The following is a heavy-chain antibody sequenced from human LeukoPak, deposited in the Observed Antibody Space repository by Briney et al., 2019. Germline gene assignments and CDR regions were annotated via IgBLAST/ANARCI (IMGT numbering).Heavy chain of an antibody. V-gene: IGHV3-15*01. Sequence: GGSLRLSCAASGFTFSIAWMSWARQAPGKGLEWVGRIKRRSDGGTTDYAAPVKGRFTIPRDDSKTTLYLQMNSLKTEDTAVYYCTTLGGYSGYPYDYWGQGTLVTVSS. J-gene: IGHJ4*02. D-gene: IGHD5-12*01. CDR2: IKRRSDGGTT. CDR1: GFTFSIAW. CDR3: TTLGGYSGYPYDY.